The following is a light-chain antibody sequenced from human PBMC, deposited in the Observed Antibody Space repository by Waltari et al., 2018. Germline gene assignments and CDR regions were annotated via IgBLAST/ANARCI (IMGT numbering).Light chain of an antibody. V-gene: IGKV3-20*01. Sequence: EIVLTQSPGPLSLSPVERATFSCRASQGVGKYLAWYQQRPGQAPRLLLYHSSLRATGIPDRFSGSGYGTDFSLTISRLEPEDFAVYYCQKYDFLPATFGQGTTVEIK. CDR3: QKYDFLPAT. CDR2: HSS. J-gene: IGKJ1*01. CDR1: QGVGKY.